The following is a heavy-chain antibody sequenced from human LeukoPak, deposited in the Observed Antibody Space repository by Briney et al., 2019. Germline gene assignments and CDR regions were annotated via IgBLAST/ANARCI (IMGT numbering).Heavy chain of an antibody. CDR1: GDSISSTAYY. CDR2: IHFSGTI. V-gene: IGHV4-39*01. J-gene: IGHJ4*02. D-gene: IGHD1-14*01. Sequence: SETLSLTCTVSGDSISSTAYYWGWSRQPPGKGLEWLGMIHFSGTIYNNPSLMSRFTISVDTSKNQLSMKLTSVAAADAAVYYCTRGFDHAKSGYWGQGTLVTVSS. CDR3: TRGFDHAKSGY.